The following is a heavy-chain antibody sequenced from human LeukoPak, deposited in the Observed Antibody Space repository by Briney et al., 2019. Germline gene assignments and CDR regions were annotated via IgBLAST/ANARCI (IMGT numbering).Heavy chain of an antibody. CDR2: ISGSSGST. CDR3: ARSIVVVPAAGNYFDY. J-gene: IGHJ4*02. Sequence: GGSLRLSCAASGFTFSSHAMSWVRQAPGKGLEWVSGISGSSGSTYYADSVKGRFTISRDKSKNTLYLQMNSLRAEDTAVYYCARSIVVVPAAGNYFDYWGQGSLVTVSS. D-gene: IGHD2-2*01. V-gene: IGHV3-23*01. CDR1: GFTFSSHA.